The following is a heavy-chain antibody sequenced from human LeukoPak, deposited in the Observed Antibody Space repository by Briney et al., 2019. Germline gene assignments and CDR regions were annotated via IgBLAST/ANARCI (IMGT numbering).Heavy chain of an antibody. D-gene: IGHD3-10*01. V-gene: IGHV3-43*02. CDR2: ISGGGGDT. CDR3: AKDMLEFTYGPFDS. J-gene: IGHJ4*02. CDR1: GFTFDEYA. Sequence: GGSLRLSCAASGFTFDEYAMHWVRQVPGVGLEWVSLISGGGGDTYYADSVKGRFSISRDNSKNSLYLQMDSLRSEDIGFYHCAKDMLEFTYGPFDSWGQGTLVTVSS.